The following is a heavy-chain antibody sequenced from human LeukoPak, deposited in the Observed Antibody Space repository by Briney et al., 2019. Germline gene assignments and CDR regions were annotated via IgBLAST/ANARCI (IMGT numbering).Heavy chain of an antibody. CDR1: GFTVSSNY. CDR3: ARDHYDSSGYYYAGWFDP. Sequence: GGSLRLSCAASGFTVSSNYMSWVRQAPGKGLEGVSVIYSGGSTYYADSVMGRFTISRDNSKNTLYLQMNSLRAEDTAVYYCARDHYDSSGYYYAGWFDPWGQGTLVTVSS. CDR2: IYSGGST. D-gene: IGHD3-22*01. J-gene: IGHJ5*02. V-gene: IGHV3-66*02.